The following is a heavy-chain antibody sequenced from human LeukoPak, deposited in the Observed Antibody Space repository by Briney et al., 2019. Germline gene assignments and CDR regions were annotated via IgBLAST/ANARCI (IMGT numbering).Heavy chain of an antibody. Sequence: GGSLRLSCAASGFTFDDYAMHWVRQTPGKGLEWVSLISGDGGSTYYADSVKGRFTISRDNSKNTLYLQMSGLRVEDTAVYYCARQPTWAFANFAYWGQGTLVTVPS. J-gene: IGHJ4*02. CDR1: GFTFDDYA. D-gene: IGHD1-26*01. CDR3: ARQPTWAFANFAY. V-gene: IGHV3-43*02. CDR2: ISGDGGST.